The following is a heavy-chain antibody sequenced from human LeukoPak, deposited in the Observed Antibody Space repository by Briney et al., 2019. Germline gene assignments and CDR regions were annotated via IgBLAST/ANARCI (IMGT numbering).Heavy chain of an antibody. CDR3: ARDSGFSGTQRGEY. CDR1: GFTFSSYS. Sequence: GGSLRLSCAASGFTFSSYSMNWVRQAPGKGLEWVSSISSSSSYIYYADSVKGRFTISRDNSKNTLYLQMNSLRAEDTAVYYCARDSGFSGTQRGEYWGQGTLVTVSS. J-gene: IGHJ4*02. V-gene: IGHV3-21*01. CDR2: ISSSSSYI. D-gene: IGHD3/OR15-3a*01.